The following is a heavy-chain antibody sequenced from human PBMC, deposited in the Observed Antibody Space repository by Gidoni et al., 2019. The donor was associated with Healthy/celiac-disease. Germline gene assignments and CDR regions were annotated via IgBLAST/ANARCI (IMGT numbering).Heavy chain of an antibody. CDR2: IYYSGST. Sequence: QVQLQESGPGLVKHSETLSLTCTVSGGSISSYYWSWIRQPPGKGLEWIGYIYYSGSTNYNPSLKSRVTISVDTSKNQFSLKLSSVTAADTAVYYCARSSDYGDYVGDYWGQGTLVTVSS. V-gene: IGHV4-59*01. D-gene: IGHD4-17*01. J-gene: IGHJ4*02. CDR1: GGSISSYY. CDR3: ARSSDYGDYVGDY.